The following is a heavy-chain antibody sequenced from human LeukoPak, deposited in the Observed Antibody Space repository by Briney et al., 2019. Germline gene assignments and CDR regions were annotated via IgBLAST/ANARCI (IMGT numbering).Heavy chain of an antibody. CDR2: IIPIFGTA. J-gene: IGHJ3*02. D-gene: IGHD5-18*01. CDR1: GGTFSSYA. CDR3: ARGGDSYGGEIDI. V-gene: IGHV1-69*06. Sequence: SVKVSCKASGGTFSSYAISWVRQAPGQGLEWMGGIIPIFGTANYAQKFQGRVTITADKSTSTAYMELSSLRSEDTAVYYCARGGDSYGGEIDIWGQGTMVTVSS.